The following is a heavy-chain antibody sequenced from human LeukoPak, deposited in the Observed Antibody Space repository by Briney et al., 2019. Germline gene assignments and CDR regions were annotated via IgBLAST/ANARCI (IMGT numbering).Heavy chain of an antibody. CDR2: IYYSGST. J-gene: IGHJ4*02. V-gene: IGHV4-59*01. CDR1: GGSISSYY. D-gene: IGHD3-22*01. CDR3: ARQISSCDSSGYYYYFDY. Sequence: SETLSLTCTVSGGSISSYYWSWIRQPPGKGLEWIGYIYYSGSTNYNPSLKSRVTISVDTSKNQFSLKLSSVTAADTAVYYCARQISSCDSSGYYYYFDYWGQGTLVTVSS.